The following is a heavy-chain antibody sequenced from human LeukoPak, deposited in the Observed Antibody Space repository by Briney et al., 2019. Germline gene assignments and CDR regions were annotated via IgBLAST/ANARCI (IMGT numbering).Heavy chain of an antibody. V-gene: IGHV1-8*03. CDR1: GYTFTSYG. CDR2: MNPNSGNT. D-gene: IGHD3-10*02. J-gene: IGHJ4*02. Sequence: ASVKVSCKASGYTFTSYGINWVRQATGQGLEWMGWMNPNSGNTGYAQKFQGRVTIIRNTSISTAYMELSSLRSEDTAVYYCARLPSLFGEHTDYWGQGTLVTVSS. CDR3: ARLPSLFGEHTDY.